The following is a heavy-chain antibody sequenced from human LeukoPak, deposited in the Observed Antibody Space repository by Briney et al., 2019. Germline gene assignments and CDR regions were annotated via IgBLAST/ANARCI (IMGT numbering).Heavy chain of an antibody. CDR2: TIPTLGTS. CDR3: ARGHMTTVTLGY. D-gene: IGHD4-11*01. CDR1: GVSFNKFA. V-gene: IGHV1-69*11. Sequence: GASVKVSCKGSGVSFNKFAFNWVRQAPGHGLEWMGRTIPTLGTSVYAQKFQGRVTMTADESTTTAYMEVSGLRSEDTAVYYCARGHMTTVTLGYWGQGTLVTVSS. J-gene: IGHJ4*02.